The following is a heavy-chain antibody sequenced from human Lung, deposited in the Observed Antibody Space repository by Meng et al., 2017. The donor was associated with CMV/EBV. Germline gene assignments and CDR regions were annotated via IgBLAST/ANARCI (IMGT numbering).Heavy chain of an antibody. J-gene: IGHJ4*02. Sequence: EVQLLESGGGLVQPGGSLRLSCVASGFTFRSYAMTWVRQAPGKGLEWVSATSTTGPDTYYTGSVQGRFTISRDNSGNTLFLQMNSLRVEDTAVYYCARNKEPFDYWGQGALVTVSS. CDR1: GFTFRSYA. CDR2: TSTTGPDT. D-gene: IGHD1/OR15-1a*01. V-gene: IGHV3-23*01. CDR3: ARNKEPFDY.